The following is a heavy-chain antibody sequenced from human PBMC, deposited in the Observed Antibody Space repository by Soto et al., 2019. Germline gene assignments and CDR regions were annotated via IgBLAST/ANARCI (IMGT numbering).Heavy chain of an antibody. V-gene: IGHV1-8*01. CDR3: ARGGVDNWNYYYMDV. D-gene: IGHD1-20*01. J-gene: IGHJ6*03. Sequence: ASVKVSWKASGYTFTSYDINWVRHATGQGLEWMGWMNPNSGNTGYAQKFQGRVTMTRNTSISTAYMELSSLRSEDTAVYYCARGGVDNWNYYYMDVWGKGTTVTVSS. CDR1: GYTFTSYD. CDR2: MNPNSGNT.